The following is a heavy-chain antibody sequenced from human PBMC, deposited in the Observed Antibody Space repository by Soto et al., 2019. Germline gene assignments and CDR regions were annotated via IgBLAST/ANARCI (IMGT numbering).Heavy chain of an antibody. V-gene: IGHV3-30*03. J-gene: IGHJ6*02. Sequence: GGSLRLSCAASGFTFSSYGMHWVRQAPGKGLEWVAVISYDGSNKYYADSVKGRFTISRDNSKNTLYLQMNSLRAEDTAVYYCARERIAARYYYYYGMDVWGQGTTVTVSS. D-gene: IGHD6-6*01. CDR3: ARERIAARYYYYYGMDV. CDR1: GFTFSSYG. CDR2: ISYDGSNK.